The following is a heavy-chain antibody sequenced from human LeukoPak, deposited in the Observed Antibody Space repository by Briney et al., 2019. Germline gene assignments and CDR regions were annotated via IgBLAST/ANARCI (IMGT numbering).Heavy chain of an antibody. J-gene: IGHJ5*02. CDR3: ARDCSGGSCSYNWFDP. CDR2: ISAYSGNT. V-gene: IGHV1-18*01. D-gene: IGHD2-15*01. Sequence: GASVKVSCKASGYTFTSYGISWVRQAPGQGLEWMGWISAYSGNTDYAQKLQGRVTMTTDTSTSTAYMELRSLRSDDTAVYYCARDCSGGSCSYNWFDPWGQGTLVTVSS. CDR1: GYTFTSYG.